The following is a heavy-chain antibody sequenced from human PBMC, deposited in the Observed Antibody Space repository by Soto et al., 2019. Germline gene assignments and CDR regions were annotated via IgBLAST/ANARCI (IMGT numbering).Heavy chain of an antibody. CDR2: VSIGGST. CDR1: GFTFSSYA. D-gene: IGHD2-15*01. V-gene: IGHV3-23*01. CDR3: AKRRGAGGHFDY. J-gene: IGHJ4*02. Sequence: DVQLLESGGGLVQPEGSRRLSCAASGFTFSSYAMGWVRQGPGKGLEWVAVVSIGGSTHYADSVRSRFTISRDNSKNTLSLQMNSLTAEDTAVYFCAKRRGAGGHFDYWGQGALVTVSS.